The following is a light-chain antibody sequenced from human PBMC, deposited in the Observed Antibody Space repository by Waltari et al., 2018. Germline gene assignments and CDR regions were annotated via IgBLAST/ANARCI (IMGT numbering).Light chain of an antibody. CDR1: QGISSY. V-gene: IGKV1-9*01. Sequence: IQLTQSPSSLSASVGDRVTITCRASQGISSYLAWYQQKPGKAPKLLIYAASTLQSGVPSRFSGSGSGSDFTLTISSLQPEDFAIYFCQQFNSHPYTFGQGTKLDI. CDR3: QQFNSHPYT. CDR2: AAS. J-gene: IGKJ2*01.